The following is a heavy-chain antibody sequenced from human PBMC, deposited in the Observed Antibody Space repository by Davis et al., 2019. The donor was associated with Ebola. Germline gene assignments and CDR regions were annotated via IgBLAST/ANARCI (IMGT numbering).Heavy chain of an antibody. CDR1: GFTFSSYW. CDR3: ARERVVAVDY. Sequence: GESLKITCAASGFTFSSYWMSWVRQAPGKGLEWVANIKQDGSEKYYVDSVKGRFTISRDNAKNSLYLQMNSLRAEDTAVYYCARERVVAVDYWGQGTLVTVSS. CDR2: IKQDGSEK. D-gene: IGHD3-3*01. V-gene: IGHV3-7*03. J-gene: IGHJ4*02.